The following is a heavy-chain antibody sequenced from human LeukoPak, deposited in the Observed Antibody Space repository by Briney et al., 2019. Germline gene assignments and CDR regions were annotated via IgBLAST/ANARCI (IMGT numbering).Heavy chain of an antibody. CDR3: AKGAGSYYNYFDY. V-gene: IGHV3-33*06. D-gene: IGHD3-22*01. CDR1: GFTFSSNG. Sequence: PGGSLRLSCAASGFTFSSNGMHWVRQAPGKGLEWVAVIWYDGSNKYYADSVKGRFTISRDNFKNTLYLQVNSLRAEDTAVYYCAKGAGSYYNYFDYWGQGTLVTVSS. CDR2: IWYDGSNK. J-gene: IGHJ4*02.